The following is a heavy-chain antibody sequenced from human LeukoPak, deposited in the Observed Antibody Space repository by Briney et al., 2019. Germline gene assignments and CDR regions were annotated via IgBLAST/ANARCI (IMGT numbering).Heavy chain of an antibody. CDR2: ISAYNGNT. D-gene: IGHD3-22*01. CDR3: AREEGYYDSSGYHLDY. J-gene: IGHJ4*02. V-gene: IGHV1-18*01. Sequence: ASVKVSCKASGYTFTSYGISWVRQAPGQGLEWMGWISAYNGNTNYAQKLQGRVTMTTDTSTSTAYMELGSLRSDDTAVYYCAREEGYYDSSGYHLDYWGQGTLVTVSS. CDR1: GYTFTSYG.